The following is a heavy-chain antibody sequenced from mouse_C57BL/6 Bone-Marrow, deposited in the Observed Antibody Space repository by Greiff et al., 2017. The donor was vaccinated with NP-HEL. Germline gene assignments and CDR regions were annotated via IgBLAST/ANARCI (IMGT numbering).Heavy chain of an antibody. J-gene: IGHJ2*01. CDR3: ARLLLLYFDY. V-gene: IGHV5-4*01. D-gene: IGHD1-1*01. Sequence: EVHLVESGGGLVKPGGSLKLSCAASGFTFSSYAMSWVRQTPEKRLEWVATISDGGSYTYYPDNVKGRFTISRDNAKNNLYLQMGHLKSEDTAMYYCARLLLLYFDYWGQGTTLTVSS. CDR1: GFTFSSYA. CDR2: ISDGGSYT.